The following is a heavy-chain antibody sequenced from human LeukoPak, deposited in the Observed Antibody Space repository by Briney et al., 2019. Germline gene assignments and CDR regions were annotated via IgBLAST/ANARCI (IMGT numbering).Heavy chain of an antibody. CDR3: ARSASGYDA. V-gene: IGHV3-74*01. Sequence: PGGSLRLSCAASGFPFSGYWMHWVRQAPGKGLVWVSRIDDDGAGTTYADSVKGRFTISRDNAKNTLYLQMNSLRVEDSAVYYCARSASGYDAWGQGTLVTVSS. J-gene: IGHJ5*02. CDR1: GFPFSGYW. D-gene: IGHD5-12*01. CDR2: IDDDGAGT.